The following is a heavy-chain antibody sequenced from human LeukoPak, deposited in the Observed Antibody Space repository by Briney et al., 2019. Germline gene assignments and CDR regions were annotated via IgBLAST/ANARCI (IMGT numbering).Heavy chain of an antibody. V-gene: IGHV4-59*08. CDR2: IYYSGST. CDR3: ARQYSDDSSGYYFAY. CDR1: GGSISSYY. D-gene: IGHD3-22*01. Sequence: PSETLSLTCTVSGGSISSYYWSWIRQPPGKGLECIGYIYYSGSTNYNPSLKSRVTISVDTSKNQFSLKLSSVTAADTAVYYCARQYSDDSSGYYFAYWGQGTLVTVSS. J-gene: IGHJ4*02.